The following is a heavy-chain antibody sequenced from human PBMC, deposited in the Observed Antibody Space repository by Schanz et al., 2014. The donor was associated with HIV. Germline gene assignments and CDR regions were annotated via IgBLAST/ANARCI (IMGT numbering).Heavy chain of an antibody. CDR1: GFTFNNYA. J-gene: IGHJ4*02. D-gene: IGHD3-22*01. CDR3: AKPEYDSRGNSQSHFDY. CDR2: ISYDGSNK. V-gene: IGHV3-30*18. Sequence: VHLVESGGGLVQPGGSLRLSCVASGFTFNNYAMTWVRQAPGKGLEWVAVISYDGSNKHYADSVKGRFTISRDNSKSTLYLQMTTLRIDDTAVYYCAKPEYDSRGNSQSHFDYWGQGTLVTVSS.